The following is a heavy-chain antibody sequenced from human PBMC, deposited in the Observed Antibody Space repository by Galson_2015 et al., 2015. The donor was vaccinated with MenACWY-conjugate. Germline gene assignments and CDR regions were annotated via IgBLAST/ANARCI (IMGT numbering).Heavy chain of an antibody. V-gene: IGHV3-74*01. J-gene: IGHJ6*02. D-gene: IGHD6-13*01. CDR3: ARVERVGLDREQQLTYYYYGMDV. CDR2: INSDGSST. Sequence: SLRLSCATSGFTFSSYWMHWVRQAPGKGLVWVSRINSDGSSTSYADSVKGRFTISRDNAKNTLYLQMNSLRAEDTAVYYCARVERVGLDREQQLTYYYYGMDVWGQGTTVTVSS. CDR1: GFTFSSYW.